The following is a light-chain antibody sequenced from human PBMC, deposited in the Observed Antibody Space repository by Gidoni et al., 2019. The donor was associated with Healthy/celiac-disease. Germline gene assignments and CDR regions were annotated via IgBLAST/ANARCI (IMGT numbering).Light chain of an antibody. V-gene: IGLV1-40*01. CDR3: QSYDSSLSGSVV. J-gene: IGLJ2*01. Sequence: QSVLTQPPSVSGAPGQRVTISCTGSSSNIGACYAVHWYQQLPGTAPKLLIYGNSNRPSGVPDRFSGSKSGTSASLAITGLQAEDEADYYCQSYDSSLSGSVVFGGGTKLTVL. CDR2: GNS. CDR1: SSNIGACYA.